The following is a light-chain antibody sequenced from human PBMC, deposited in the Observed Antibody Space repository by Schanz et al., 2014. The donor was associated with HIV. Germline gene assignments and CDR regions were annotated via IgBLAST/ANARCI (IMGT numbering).Light chain of an antibody. V-gene: IGKV1-5*03. CDR3: QQYDSYPYT. CDR1: QSISNW. Sequence: DIQMTQSPSTLSASVGDRVSISCRASQSISNWLAWYQQKPGKAPKLLMYNASSLESGVPSRFSGGGSGTEFMLFISSLQPDDFATYYCQQYDSYPYTFGQGTKLEIK. J-gene: IGKJ2*01. CDR2: NAS.